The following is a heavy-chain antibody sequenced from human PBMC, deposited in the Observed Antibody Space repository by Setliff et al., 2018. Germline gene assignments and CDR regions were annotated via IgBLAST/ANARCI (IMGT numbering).Heavy chain of an antibody. Sequence: ASVKVSCKVSGYTLTELSMHWVRQAPGKGLEWMGGFDPEDGETIYAQKFQGRVTMTEDTSTDTAYMELSSLRSEDTAVYYCATDKMAVAGTWFDPWGQGTLVSVSS. D-gene: IGHD6-19*01. J-gene: IGHJ5*02. CDR1: GYTLTELS. V-gene: IGHV1-24*01. CDR2: FDPEDGET. CDR3: ATDKMAVAGTWFDP.